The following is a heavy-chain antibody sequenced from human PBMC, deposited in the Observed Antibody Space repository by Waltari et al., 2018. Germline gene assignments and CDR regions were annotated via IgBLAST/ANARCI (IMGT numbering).Heavy chain of an antibody. J-gene: IGHJ3*02. CDR2: IYYSGST. CDR3: ASLYSSGWYDAFDI. V-gene: IGHV4-59*08. D-gene: IGHD6-19*01. Sequence: RWIRQPPGKGLEWIGYIYYSGSTNYNPSLKSRVTISVDTSKNQFSLKLSSVTAADTAVYYCASLYSSGWYDAFDIWGQGTMVTVSS.